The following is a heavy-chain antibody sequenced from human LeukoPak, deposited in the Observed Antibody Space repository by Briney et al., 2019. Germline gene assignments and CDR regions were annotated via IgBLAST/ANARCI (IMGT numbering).Heavy chain of an antibody. Sequence: SETLSLTCTVSGGSISSDDYYWSWIRQPPGKGLEWIGYIYYSGITYYNPSLKSRVTISVDTSKNQFSLKLSSVTAADTAVYYCARGKRGYSSSWYDYWGQGTLVTVSS. J-gene: IGHJ4*02. CDR3: ARGKRGYSSSWYDY. V-gene: IGHV4-30-4*01. D-gene: IGHD6-13*01. CDR2: IYYSGIT. CDR1: GGSISSDDYY.